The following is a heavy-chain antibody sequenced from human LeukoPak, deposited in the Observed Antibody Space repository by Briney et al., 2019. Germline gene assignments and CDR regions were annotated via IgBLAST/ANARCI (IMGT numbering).Heavy chain of an antibody. CDR3: ARTIIAAAGTNYFDY. J-gene: IGHJ4*02. CDR2: IYYSGST. Sequence: SETLSLTCTVSGGSISSYYWSWIRQPPGKGLEWIGYIYYSGSTNYNPSLKSRVTISVDTPKNQFSLKLSSVTAADTAVYYCARTIIAAAGTNYFDYWGQGTLVTVSS. V-gene: IGHV4-59*01. D-gene: IGHD6-13*01. CDR1: GGSISSYY.